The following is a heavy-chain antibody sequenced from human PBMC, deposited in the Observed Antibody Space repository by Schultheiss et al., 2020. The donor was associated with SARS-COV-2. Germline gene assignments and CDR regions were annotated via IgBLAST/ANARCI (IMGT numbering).Heavy chain of an antibody. CDR3: TTDPIILTGYFPA. CDR1: GFTFSSYA. Sequence: GGSLRLSCAASGFTFSSYAMSWVRQAPGKGLEWVGRIRSKANSYATAYAASVKGRFTISRDDSKNTLYLQMNSLKTEDTAVYYCTTDPIILTGYFPAWGQGTLVTVSS. CDR2: IRSKANSYAT. J-gene: IGHJ4*02. V-gene: IGHV3-73*01. D-gene: IGHD3-9*01.